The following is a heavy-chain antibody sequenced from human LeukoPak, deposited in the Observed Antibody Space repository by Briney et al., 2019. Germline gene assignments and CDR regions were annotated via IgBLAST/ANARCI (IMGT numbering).Heavy chain of an antibody. CDR2: ISSSSSYI. V-gene: IGHV3-21*01. CDR1: GFTFSSYS. CDR3: ATPAYSSTWYSFDY. J-gene: IGHJ4*02. D-gene: IGHD6-13*01. Sequence: GGSLRLSCAASGFTFSSYSMNWVRQAPGQGLEWVSSISSSSSYIYYADSVKGRFTISRDNAKNSLYLQMNSLRAEDTAVYYCATPAYSSTWYSFDYWGQGTLVTVSS.